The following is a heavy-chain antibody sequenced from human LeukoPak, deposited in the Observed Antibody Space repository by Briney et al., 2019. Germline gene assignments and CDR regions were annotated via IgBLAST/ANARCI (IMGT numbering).Heavy chain of an antibody. D-gene: IGHD3-10*01. CDR1: GFTFDDYA. Sequence: GRSLRLSCAASGFTFDDYAMHWVRQAPGKGLEWVSGISWNSGSIGYADSVKGRFTISRDNAKNSLYLQMNSLRAEDTALYYCAKGEGYGSGRYFDYWGQGTLVTVSS. CDR3: AKGEGYGSGRYFDY. V-gene: IGHV3-9*01. CDR2: ISWNSGSI. J-gene: IGHJ4*02.